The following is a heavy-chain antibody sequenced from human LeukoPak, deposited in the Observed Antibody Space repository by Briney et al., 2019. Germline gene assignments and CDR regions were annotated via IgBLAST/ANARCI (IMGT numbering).Heavy chain of an antibody. V-gene: IGHV3-30*04. CDR1: GFTFSSYA. J-gene: IGHJ4*02. D-gene: IGHD3-22*01. Sequence: PGGSLRLSCAASGFTFSSYAMHWVRQAPGKGLEWVAVISYDGSNKYYADSVKGRFTISRDNSKNTLYLQMNSLRAEDTAVYYCAKDHAHYYDSSAKKIDYWGQGTLVTVSS. CDR3: AKDHAHYYDSSAKKIDY. CDR2: ISYDGSNK.